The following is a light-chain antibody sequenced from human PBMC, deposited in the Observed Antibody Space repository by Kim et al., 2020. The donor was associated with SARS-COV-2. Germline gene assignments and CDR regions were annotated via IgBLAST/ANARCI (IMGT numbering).Light chain of an antibody. J-gene: IGLJ1*01. CDR3: SSYTSSSTREV. CDR1: SSDVGGYNY. Sequence: QSALTQPASVSGSPGQSITISCTGTSSDVGGYNYVSWYQQHPGKVPKLMIFDVSNRPSGVSNRFSGSKSGNTSSLTISGLQAEDEADYYCSSYTSSSTREVFGTGTKVTVL. CDR2: DVS. V-gene: IGLV2-14*03.